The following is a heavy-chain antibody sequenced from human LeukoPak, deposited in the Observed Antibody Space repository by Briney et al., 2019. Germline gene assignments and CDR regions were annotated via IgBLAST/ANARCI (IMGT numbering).Heavy chain of an antibody. Sequence: ASVKVSCKASGYTFTNYYIHWVRRAPGKGLEWMGGFDPEDGETIYAQKFQGRVTMTEDTSTDTAYMELSSLRSEDTAVYYYATLSYWGQGTLVTVSS. CDR1: GYTFTNYY. V-gene: IGHV1-24*01. CDR2: FDPEDGET. CDR3: ATLSY. J-gene: IGHJ4*02.